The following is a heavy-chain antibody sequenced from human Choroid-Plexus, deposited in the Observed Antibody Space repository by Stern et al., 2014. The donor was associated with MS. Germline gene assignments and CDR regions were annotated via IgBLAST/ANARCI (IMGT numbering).Heavy chain of an antibody. J-gene: IGHJ6*02. CDR1: GFTFGHYW. V-gene: IGHV3-7*01. Sequence: EVQLVESGGGLVQPGGSLTISCTAAGFTFGHYWMTWVRQAPGKGLEWVANIKEDGTEKNYVDSVKGRFTISRDNARNSLYLQMNSRRGEDTARYYCARVYKTIYGIGTQRGSGMDVWGQGTTVIVSS. D-gene: IGHD3-3*01. CDR3: ARVYKTIYGIGTQRGSGMDV. CDR2: IKEDGTEK.